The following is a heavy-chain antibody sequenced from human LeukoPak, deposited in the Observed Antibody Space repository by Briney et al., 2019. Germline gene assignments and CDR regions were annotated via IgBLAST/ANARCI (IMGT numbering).Heavy chain of an antibody. CDR2: INQDGSNK. J-gene: IGHJ4*02. CDR3: VRDIAVAANHDS. CDR1: GFTFSSFW. V-gene: IGHV3-7*05. D-gene: IGHD6-19*01. Sequence: GGSLRLSCAASGFTFSSFWMSWVRQAPGKGLEWVASINQDGSNKYYVDSLKGRFTISRDNAKNSLFLQMNRLRAEDTAVYYCVRDIAVAANHDSWGQGTLVTVSS.